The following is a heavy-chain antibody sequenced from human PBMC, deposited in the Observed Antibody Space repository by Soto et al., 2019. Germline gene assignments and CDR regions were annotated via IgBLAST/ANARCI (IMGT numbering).Heavy chain of an antibody. CDR3: ARGGLQGSGNHYNDN. CDR2: INPDGRST. Sequence: EVQLVESGGGLVQPGGSLRLSCAASGFTFNSYWMHWVRQAPGKGLVWVSRINPDGRSTNYADSVKGRFTISRDNAKNTLDRQMNSLSAEDTAVYHCARGGLQGSGNHYNDNWGQGTLVTVSS. D-gene: IGHD3-10*01. V-gene: IGHV3-74*01. J-gene: IGHJ4*02. CDR1: GFTFNSYW.